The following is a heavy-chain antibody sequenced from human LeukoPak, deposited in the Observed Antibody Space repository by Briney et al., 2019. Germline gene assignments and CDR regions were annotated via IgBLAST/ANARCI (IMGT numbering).Heavy chain of an antibody. Sequence: PSETLSLTRAVYGGSFSGYYWSWIRQPPGKGLEWIGEINHSGSTNYNPSLKSRVTISVDTSKNQFSLKLSSVTAADTAVYYCARGWGGYSYYYYMDVWGKGTTVTVSS. D-gene: IGHD5-12*01. V-gene: IGHV4-34*01. CDR2: INHSGST. CDR3: ARGWGGYSYYYYMDV. CDR1: GGSFSGYY. J-gene: IGHJ6*03.